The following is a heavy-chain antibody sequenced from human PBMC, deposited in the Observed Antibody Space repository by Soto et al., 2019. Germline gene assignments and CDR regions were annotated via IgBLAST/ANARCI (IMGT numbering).Heavy chain of an antibody. V-gene: IGHV4-31*03. CDR1: GGSISSGGYY. D-gene: IGHD4-17*01. CDR3: ARNHPRIRLRYYDY. Sequence: SETLSLTCTVSGGSISSGGYYWSWIRQHPGKGLEWIGYIYYSGSTNYNPSLKSRVTISVDKSKNQFSLKLSSVTAADTAVYYCARNHPRIRLRYYDYWGQGTLVTVSS. J-gene: IGHJ4*02. CDR2: IYYSGST.